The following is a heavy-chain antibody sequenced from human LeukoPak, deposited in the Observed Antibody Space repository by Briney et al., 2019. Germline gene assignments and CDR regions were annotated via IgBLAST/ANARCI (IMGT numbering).Heavy chain of an antibody. V-gene: IGHV1-18*01. CDR3: ARVVHIVVVPAPTWAFDI. J-gene: IGHJ3*02. Sequence: GASVKVSCKASGYTFTSYGISWVRQAPGQGLEWMGWISAYNGNTNYAQKLQGRVTMTTDTSTSTAYMELRSLRSDDTAVYYCARVVHIVVVPAPTWAFDIWGQGTMVTVSS. CDR2: ISAYNGNT. D-gene: IGHD2-2*01. CDR1: GYTFTSYG.